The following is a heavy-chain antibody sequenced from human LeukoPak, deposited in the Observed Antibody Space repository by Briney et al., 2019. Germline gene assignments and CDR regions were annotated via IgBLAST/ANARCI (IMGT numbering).Heavy chain of an antibody. CDR2: ISWNSGSI. D-gene: IGHD6-13*01. CDR3: AKDLEYSSSWPRSFDI. V-gene: IGHV3-9*01. CDR1: GFTFDDYA. Sequence: SGRSLRLSCAASGFTFDDYAMHWVRQAPGKGLEWVSGISWNSGSIGYADSVKGRFTISRDNAKNSLYLQMNSLRAEDTALYYCAKDLEYSSSWPRSFDIWGQGTMVTVSS. J-gene: IGHJ3*02.